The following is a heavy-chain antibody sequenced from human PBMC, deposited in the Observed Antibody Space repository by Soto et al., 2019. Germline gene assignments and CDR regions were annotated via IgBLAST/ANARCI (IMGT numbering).Heavy chain of an antibody. Sequence: PSETLSLTCTVSGGSISRGGYYWSWIRQHPGKGLEWIGYIYYSGSTDYNPSLKSRVTISVDTSKNQFSLKLSSVTAADTAVYYCARGSSGYYPNFDYWGQGTLVTVSS. J-gene: IGHJ4*02. CDR1: GGSISRGGYY. CDR3: ARGSSGYYPNFDY. CDR2: IYYSGST. V-gene: IGHV4-31*03. D-gene: IGHD3-22*01.